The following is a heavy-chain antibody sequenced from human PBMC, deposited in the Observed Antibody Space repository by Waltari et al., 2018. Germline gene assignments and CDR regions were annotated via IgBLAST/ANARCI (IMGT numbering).Heavy chain of an antibody. V-gene: IGHV4-34*01. CDR2: INHIGST. CDR3: ARGFIAAAGHGDFDY. D-gene: IGHD6-13*01. J-gene: IGHJ4*02. CDR1: GGSFSGYY. Sequence: QVQLQQWGAGLLKPSETLSLTCAVYGGSFSGYYWRWIRPPPGKGREWIGEINHIGSTNYNPSLKSRVTISVDTPKNQFSLKLSSVTAADTAVYYCARGFIAAAGHGDFDYWGQGTLVTVSS.